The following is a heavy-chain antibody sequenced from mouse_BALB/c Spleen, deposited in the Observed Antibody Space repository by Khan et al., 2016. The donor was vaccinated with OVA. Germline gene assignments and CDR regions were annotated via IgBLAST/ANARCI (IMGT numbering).Heavy chain of an antibody. Sequence: QVQLKQSGAELAKPGASVKMSCKTSGYTVTNYWMHWVKQRPGQGLEWIGYINPTTDYTEFNQKFTDKATLTADKSSSTAYMQLTSLTSEDSALYFCVNHGSSSAWFTYWGQGTLVTVSA. CDR1: GYTVTNYW. D-gene: IGHD1-1*01. V-gene: IGHV1-7*01. J-gene: IGHJ3*01. CDR2: INPTTDYT. CDR3: VNHGSSSAWFTY.